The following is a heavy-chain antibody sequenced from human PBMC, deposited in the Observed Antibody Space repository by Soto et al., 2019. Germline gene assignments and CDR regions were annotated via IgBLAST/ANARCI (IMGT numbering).Heavy chain of an antibody. V-gene: IGHV1-46*01. J-gene: IGHJ4*02. CDR1: GYTFINYY. CDR2: IDPSGGTT. D-gene: IGHD6-13*01. Sequence: QVQLVQSGAEVEKPGASVNVSCRTSGYTFINYYLHWVRQAPGQGLEWMGMIDPSGGTTMYAQKFQDRVIMTRDTSTSTVHMVLRSLRSEDTAVYFCARDILAAIAGFGRPRGQGYGGDSWGQGTLVTVSS. CDR3: ARDILAAIAGFGRPRGQGYGGDS.